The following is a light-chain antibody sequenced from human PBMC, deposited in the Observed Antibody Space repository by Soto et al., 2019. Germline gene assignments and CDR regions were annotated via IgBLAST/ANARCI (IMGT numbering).Light chain of an antibody. Sequence: EIVLTQSPCTLSWSPGERATLSCRASQRVSRNYLAWYQHKPGQAPTLLIYGASRRTPGIPDRFSGRGSGTDFTLTISGLEPEDFAVYYCQQYGDSPRTFGQGTKLEIK. CDR2: GAS. CDR1: QRVSRNY. CDR3: QQYGDSPRT. J-gene: IGKJ1*01. V-gene: IGKV3-20*01.